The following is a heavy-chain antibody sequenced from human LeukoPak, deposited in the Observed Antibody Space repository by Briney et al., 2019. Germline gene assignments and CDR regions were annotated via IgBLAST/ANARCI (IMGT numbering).Heavy chain of an antibody. CDR2: IFPAGTT. CDR3: ARRDSNGYYED. D-gene: IGHD3-22*01. V-gene: IGHV3-53*01. Sequence: PGGSLRLSCAASGFTVSSNYVSWVRQAPGRGLEWVSIIFPAGTTYYADSVKGRFTSSRDNSGDTLYLQMNSLRAEDTAVYYCARRDSNGYYEDWGQGTLVTVSS. J-gene: IGHJ4*02. CDR1: GFTVSSNY.